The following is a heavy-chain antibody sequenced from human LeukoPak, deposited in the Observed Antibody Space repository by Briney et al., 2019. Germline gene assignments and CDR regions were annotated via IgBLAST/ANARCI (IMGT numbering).Heavy chain of an antibody. CDR2: LNPNSGGT. V-gene: IGHV1-2*02. Sequence: ASVKVTCKAAGYTFTGFCIHWVRQPPGQGVEWMGWLNPNSGGTNYAQNFQGRVTMTRDTSISTGYMELSRLRSDDTAVYYCARDLDNYSGSGSYYNGDPLFQHWGQGTLVTVSS. CDR3: ARDLDNYSGSGSYYNGDPLFQH. CDR1: GYTFTGFC. D-gene: IGHD3-10*01. J-gene: IGHJ1*01.